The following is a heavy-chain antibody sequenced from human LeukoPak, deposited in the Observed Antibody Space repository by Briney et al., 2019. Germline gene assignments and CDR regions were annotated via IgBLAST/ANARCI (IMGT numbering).Heavy chain of an antibody. Sequence: PGGSLRLSCAASGFTFSSYAMHWVRQAPGKGLEWVAVISYDGSNKYYADSVKGRFTISRDNSKNTLYLQMNSLRAEDTAVYYCAKSWSGYYNFDYWGQGTLVTVSS. CDR1: GFTFSSYA. J-gene: IGHJ4*02. CDR3: AKSWSGYYNFDY. CDR2: ISYDGSNK. D-gene: IGHD3-3*01. V-gene: IGHV3-30-3*01.